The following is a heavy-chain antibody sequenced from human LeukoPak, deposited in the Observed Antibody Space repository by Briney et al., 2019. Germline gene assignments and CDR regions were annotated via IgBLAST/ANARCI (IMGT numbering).Heavy chain of an antibody. Sequence: GSLRLSCAASGFTVSGNYMSWVRQAPGKGLEWASLLYSGGSTYYADSVKGRFSISRDNSKNTLYLQMNSLRAEDTAVYYCASRDKGYYYGMDVWGQGTTVTVSS. J-gene: IGHJ6*02. CDR2: LYSGGST. CDR1: GFTVSGNY. V-gene: IGHV3-66*01. D-gene: IGHD5-24*01. CDR3: ASRDKGYYYGMDV.